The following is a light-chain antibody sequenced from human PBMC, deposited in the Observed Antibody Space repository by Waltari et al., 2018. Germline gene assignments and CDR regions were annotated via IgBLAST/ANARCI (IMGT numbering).Light chain of an antibody. CDR2: SND. CDR1: NSNIGANS. Sequence: QSVLTQSPSASGTPGQRVTMSCSGSNSNIGANSVNCYQHLPQRAPELLIFSNDRRPSGVPDRFSGSKSGTSASLAISGLQSGDEGNYYCATWDDDLNGPIFGAGTKLTVL. J-gene: IGLJ2*01. V-gene: IGLV1-44*01. CDR3: ATWDDDLNGPI.